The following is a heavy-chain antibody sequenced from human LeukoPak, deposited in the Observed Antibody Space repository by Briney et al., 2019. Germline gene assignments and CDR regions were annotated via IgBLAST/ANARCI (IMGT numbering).Heavy chain of an antibody. V-gene: IGHV1-18*01. CDR2: ISAYNGNT. CDR3: ARLRITIFGVALIFDY. CDR1: GYTFTSYG. D-gene: IGHD3-3*01. J-gene: IGHJ4*02. Sequence: ASVKVSCKASGYTFTSYGISWVRQAPGQGLEWMGWISAYNGNTNYAQKLQGRVTMTTDTSTSTAYMELRSLRSDDTGVYYCARLRITIFGVALIFDYWGQGTLVTVSS.